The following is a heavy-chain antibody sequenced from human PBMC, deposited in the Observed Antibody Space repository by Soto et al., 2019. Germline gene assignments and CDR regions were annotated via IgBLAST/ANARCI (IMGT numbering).Heavy chain of an antibody. CDR2: IYYSGVT. D-gene: IGHD3-10*01. V-gene: IGHV4-31*03. CDR1: GDSITSGGYY. CDR3: ARDLRRRGSGRFDP. J-gene: IGHJ5*02. Sequence: QVQLQESGPGLVKPSQTLSLTCTVSGDSITSGGYYWTWIRQHPGKGLEWIGYIYYSGVTYYNPSLTSRVTISVDTPKNQFSLILSSVTAADTAVYYCARDLRRRGSGRFDPWGQGTLVTVSS.